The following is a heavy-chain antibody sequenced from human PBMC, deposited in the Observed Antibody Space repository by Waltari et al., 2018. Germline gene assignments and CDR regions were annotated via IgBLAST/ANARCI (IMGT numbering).Heavy chain of an antibody. D-gene: IGHD3-9*01. CDR2: IYYSGST. V-gene: IGHV4-59*01. Sequence: QVQLQESGPGLVKPSETLSLTCTVSGGSISSYYWSWIRQPPGKGLEWIGYIYYSGSTNYNPSLKSRVTISVDTSKNQFSLKLSSVTAADTAVYYCAREDRDYDILTGYRPDAFDIWGQGTMVTVSS. J-gene: IGHJ3*02. CDR1: GGSISSYY. CDR3: AREDRDYDILTGYRPDAFDI.